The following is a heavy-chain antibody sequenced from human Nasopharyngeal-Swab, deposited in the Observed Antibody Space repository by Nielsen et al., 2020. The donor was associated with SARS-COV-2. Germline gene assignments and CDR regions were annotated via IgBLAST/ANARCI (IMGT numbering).Heavy chain of an antibody. CDR3: AREMDLGRAFDY. CDR1: GYTLTSYG. J-gene: IGHJ4*02. CDR2: ISAYNGNT. D-gene: IGHD3/OR15-3a*01. Sequence: ASVKVSCQASGYTLTSYGFSWVRQAPGQGLEWMGWISAYNGNTNYAQKLQGRVTMTTDTSTSTAYMELRSLRSDDTAVYYCAREMDLGRAFDYWGQGTLVTVSS. V-gene: IGHV1-18*01.